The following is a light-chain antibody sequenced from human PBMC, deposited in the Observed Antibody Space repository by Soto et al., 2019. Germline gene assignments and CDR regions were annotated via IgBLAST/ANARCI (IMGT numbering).Light chain of an antibody. CDR3: QQTDFTPPP. V-gene: IGKV1-39*01. CDR1: QSTSSY. Sequence: IKMTXXPPSLSASXGHXVXXXCRASQSTSSYLNWDQQKPGKAPKLLIYAAARWQRGVPSRFSGSGSGTDFTLTISSLQPEDFAPYCCQQTDFTPPPFG. CDR2: AAA. J-gene: IGKJ2*01.